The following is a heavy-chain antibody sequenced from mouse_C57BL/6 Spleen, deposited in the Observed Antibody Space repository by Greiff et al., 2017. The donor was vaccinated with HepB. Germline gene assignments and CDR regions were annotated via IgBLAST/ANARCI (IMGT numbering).Heavy chain of an antibody. CDR2: IEPNSGGT. CDR1: GYTFTSYW. V-gene: IGHV1-72*01. CDR3: ARSHYYGSSYHAMDY. D-gene: IGHD1-1*01. Sequence: QVHVKQPGAELVKPGASVKLSCKASGYTFTSYWMHWVKQRPGRGLEWIGRIEPNSGGTKYNEKFKSKATLPVDKPSSTAYMQLSSLTSEDSAVYYCARSHYYGSSYHAMDYWGQGTSVTVSS. J-gene: IGHJ4*01.